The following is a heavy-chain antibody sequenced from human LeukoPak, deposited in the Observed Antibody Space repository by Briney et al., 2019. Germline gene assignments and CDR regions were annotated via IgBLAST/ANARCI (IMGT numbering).Heavy chain of an antibody. V-gene: IGHV4-39*07. CDR2: IYYSGST. CDR3: AREGDYDILTGYRCGFDY. J-gene: IGHJ4*02. D-gene: IGHD3-9*01. Sequence: SETLSLTCTVSGGSISSSSYYWGWIRQPPGKGLEWIGSIYYSGSTYYNPSLKSRVTVSADTSKNQFSLKLSSVTAADTAVYYCAREGDYDILTGYRCGFDYWGQGTLVTVSS. CDR1: GGSISSSSYY.